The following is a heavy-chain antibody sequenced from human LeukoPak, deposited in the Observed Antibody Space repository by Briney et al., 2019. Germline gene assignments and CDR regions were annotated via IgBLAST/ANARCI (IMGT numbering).Heavy chain of an antibody. D-gene: IGHD5-18*01. V-gene: IGHV3-30*02. CDR1: GFSFSTYG. J-gene: IGHJ4*02. CDR2: IRYDGSTK. Sequence: PGGSLRLSCAASGFSFSTYGMHWVRQAPGKGLEWVAFIRYDGSTKYYADSVKGRFTISRDNSKNTLYLQMHSLRAEDTAVYYCARADEQLWLFGDLYFDYWGQGTLVTVSS. CDR3: ARADEQLWLFGDLYFDY.